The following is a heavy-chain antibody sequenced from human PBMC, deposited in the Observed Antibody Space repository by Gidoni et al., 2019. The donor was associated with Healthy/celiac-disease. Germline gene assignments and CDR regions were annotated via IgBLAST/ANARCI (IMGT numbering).Heavy chain of an antibody. CDR1: VSSCTSSW. J-gene: IGHJ6*02. V-gene: IGHV5-51*01. CDR3: ARWGGGYSFYYYGMDV. CDR2: TYPGGSDT. D-gene: IGHD5-18*01. Sequence: AHRVQSGGAVQKPGYPRPLSCKRSVSSCTSSWIGWVRQRPGKGLEWMGITYPGGSDTRDSPSFQGQVTISADKSISTAYLQWSSLKASDTAMYYCARWGGGYSFYYYGMDVWSQGTTVTVSS.